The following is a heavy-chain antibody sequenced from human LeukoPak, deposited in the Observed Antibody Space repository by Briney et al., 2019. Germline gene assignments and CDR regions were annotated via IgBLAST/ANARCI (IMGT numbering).Heavy chain of an antibody. CDR1: GGSISSYY. J-gene: IGHJ6*02. CDR2: IYTSGST. Sequence: SETLSLTCTVSGGSISSYYWSWIRQPAGKGLEWIGRIYTSGSTNYNPSLKSRVTMSVDTSKNQFSLKLSSVTAADMAVYYCARANTAEDYYYYGMDVWGQGTTVTVSS. CDR3: ARANTAEDYYYYGMDV. V-gene: IGHV4-4*07.